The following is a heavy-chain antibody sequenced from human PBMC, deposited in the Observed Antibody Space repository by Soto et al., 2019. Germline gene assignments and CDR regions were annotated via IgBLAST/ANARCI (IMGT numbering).Heavy chain of an antibody. V-gene: IGHV1-18*01. Sequence: ASVKVSCKASGYTFTSYGISWVRQAPGQGLEWMGWISAYNGNTNYAQKLQGRVTMTTDTSTSTAYMELRSLRSDDTAVYYCARLINYESYYYYGMDVWGQGTTVTVSS. J-gene: IGHJ6*02. CDR3: ARLINYESYYYYGMDV. CDR2: ISAYNGNT. CDR1: GYTFTSYG. D-gene: IGHD4-4*01.